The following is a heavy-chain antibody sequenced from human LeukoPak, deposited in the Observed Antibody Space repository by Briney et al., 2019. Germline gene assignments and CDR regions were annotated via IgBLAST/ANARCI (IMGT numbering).Heavy chain of an antibody. J-gene: IGHJ4*02. CDR2: IYTSGST. D-gene: IGHD1-26*01. V-gene: IGHV4-61*02. CDR1: GGSISSGTYY. CDR3: AREDPRSGSYPLDY. Sequence: SETLSLTCTVSGGSISSGTYYWSWIRQPAGKGLEWIGRIYTSGSTNYSPSLKSRVTISVDTSKNQFSLKLSSVTAADTAVYYCAREDPRSGSYPLDYWGQGTLVTVSS.